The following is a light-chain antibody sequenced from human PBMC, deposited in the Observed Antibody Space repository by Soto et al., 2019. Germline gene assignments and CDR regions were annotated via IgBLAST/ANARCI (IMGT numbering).Light chain of an antibody. CDR1: QNIIPTY. CDR2: GAS. Sequence: VRTQSPGTLSLSPGERATLSCRASQNIIPTYLTWYQQKPGQAPRLLIYGASSRATGIPDRFSGSGSGTDFTLTISRLEPEDFAVYYSQQFGRAPLTFGGGTKVDIK. J-gene: IGKJ4*01. CDR3: QQFGRAPLT. V-gene: IGKV3-20*01.